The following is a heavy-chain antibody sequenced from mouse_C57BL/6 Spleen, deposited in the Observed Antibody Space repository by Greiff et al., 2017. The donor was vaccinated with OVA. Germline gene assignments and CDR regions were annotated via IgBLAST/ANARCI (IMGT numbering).Heavy chain of an antibody. V-gene: IGHV1-54*01. Sequence: VKLQESGAELVRPGTSVKVSCKASGYAFTNYLIEWVKQRPGQGLEWIGVINPGSGGTNYNEKFKGKATLTADKSSSTAYMQLSSLTSEDSAVYFCARSPYYGSSERAMGYWGQGTSVTVSS. CDR2: INPGSGGT. CDR1: GYAFTNYL. CDR3: ARSPYYGSSERAMGY. D-gene: IGHD1-1*01. J-gene: IGHJ4*01.